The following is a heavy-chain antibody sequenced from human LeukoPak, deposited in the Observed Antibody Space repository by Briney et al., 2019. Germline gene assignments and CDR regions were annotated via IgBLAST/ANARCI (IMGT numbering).Heavy chain of an antibody. CDR1: GFTFSSYA. V-gene: IGHV3-30*04. J-gene: IGHJ6*03. CDR2: ISYDGIIK. Sequence: GGSLRLSCAASGFTFSSYAMHWVRQAPGKGLEGVAVISYDGIIKYYADSVKGRLTISRDNSKNTLYLQMNSLRAEDTAVYYCARGPEGDCSSTSWYYYYYMDVWGKGTTVTVSS. D-gene: IGHD2-2*01. CDR3: ARGPEGDCSSTSWYYYYYMDV.